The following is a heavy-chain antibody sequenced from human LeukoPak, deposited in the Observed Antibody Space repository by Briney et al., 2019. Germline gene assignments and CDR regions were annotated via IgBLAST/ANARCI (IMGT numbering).Heavy chain of an antibody. Sequence: GSLRLSCAASGFTFDDYGMSWVRQAPGKGLEWIGTISYSGTTYYSPSLKSRVTISLDTSKNQFSLKLSSVTAADTAIYYCARDFSSSSTVYYYYYMDVWGKGTTVTVSS. J-gene: IGHJ6*03. D-gene: IGHD6-6*01. CDR1: GFTFDDYG. CDR2: ISYSGTT. V-gene: IGHV4-59*12. CDR3: ARDFSSSSTVYYYYYMDV.